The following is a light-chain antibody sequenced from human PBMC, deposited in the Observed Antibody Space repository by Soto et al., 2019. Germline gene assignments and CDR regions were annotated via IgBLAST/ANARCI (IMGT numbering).Light chain of an antibody. J-gene: IGKJ4*01. CDR3: QQLSSYPLT. V-gene: IGKV1-9*01. Sequence: IQLTQSPSSLSASIGDRVTITCRASQGISSILAWYQQKPGKAPKLLIYGASTLQSGVPTRFSGSGSGTDFILTINSLQPEDFATYYCQQLSSYPLTFGGGTKVDIK. CDR1: QGISSI. CDR2: GAS.